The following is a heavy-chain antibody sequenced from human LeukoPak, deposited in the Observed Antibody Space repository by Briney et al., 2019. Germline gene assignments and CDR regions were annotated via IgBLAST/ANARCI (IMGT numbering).Heavy chain of an antibody. CDR2: ISSSGSTI. J-gene: IGHJ3*02. Sequence: GGSLRLSCAASGFTFSSYEMNWVRQAPGKGLEWVSYISSSGSTIYYADSVKGRFTISRDNAKNSLYLQINSLRAEDTAVYYCASTRTGTLPSGAFDIGGQGTMVTVSS. CDR1: GFTFSSYE. CDR3: ASTRTGTLPSGAFDI. V-gene: IGHV3-48*03. D-gene: IGHD1-1*01.